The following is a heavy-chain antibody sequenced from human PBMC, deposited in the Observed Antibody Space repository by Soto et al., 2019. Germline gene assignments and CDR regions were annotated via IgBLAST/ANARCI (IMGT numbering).Heavy chain of an antibody. Sequence: VSVKGSCKAAGYSFSGDGVSWGRQDPGQGLEWVGWMSAFTGKADYAQIFQDRVTMTTDTSTSTAYMELRSLRSDDTAVYYCARDQRYYGSGYYYSDSWGQGTLVTVSS. CDR3: ARDQRYYGSGYYYSDS. V-gene: IGHV1-18*04. J-gene: IGHJ1*01. D-gene: IGHD3-10*01. CDR2: MSAFTGKA. CDR1: GYSFSGDG.